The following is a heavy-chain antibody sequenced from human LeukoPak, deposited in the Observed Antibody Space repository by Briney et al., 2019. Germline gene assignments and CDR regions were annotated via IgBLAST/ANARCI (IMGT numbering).Heavy chain of an antibody. CDR1: GYTFTIYG. D-gene: IGHD3-16*01. J-gene: IGHJ4*02. V-gene: IGHV1-18*01. CDR3: ARDGTIIADYSTQPDY. Sequence: ASVKVSCKASGYTFTIYGISWVRQAPGQGLEWMGWISAYNGNTNYAQKLQGRVTMTTDTSTSTAYMELRSLRSDDTAVYYCARDGTIIADYSTQPDYWGQGTLVTVSS. CDR2: ISAYNGNT.